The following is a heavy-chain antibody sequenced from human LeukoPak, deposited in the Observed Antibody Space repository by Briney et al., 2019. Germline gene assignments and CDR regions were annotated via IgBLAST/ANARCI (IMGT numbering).Heavy chain of an antibody. J-gene: IGHJ4*02. CDR2: ISPDGSSA. CDR3: ARVSVRPRCHFDY. CDR1: GLTFSSYW. D-gene: IGHD5/OR15-5a*01. V-gene: IGHV3-74*01. Sequence: PGGSLRLSCAASGLTFSSYWMHWVRQTPGKGLVWVSRISPDGSSAFSADSVSGRFTISRDNAKNTLYLQMNSLRADDTAVYYCARVSVRPRCHFDYWGQGTLVTVSS.